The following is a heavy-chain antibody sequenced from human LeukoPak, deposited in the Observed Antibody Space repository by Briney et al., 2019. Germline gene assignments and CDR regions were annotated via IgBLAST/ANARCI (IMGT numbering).Heavy chain of an antibody. CDR1: GFTFSIYA. CDR2: ISGSGGST. Sequence: GGSLRLSCAASGFTFSIYAMSWVRQAPGKGLERVSAISGSGGSTYYADSVKGRFTISRDNSKNTLYLQMNSLRAEDTAVYYCAKDLLVDTAMAAFDYWGQGTLVTVSS. CDR3: AKDLLVDTAMAAFDY. J-gene: IGHJ4*02. V-gene: IGHV3-23*01. D-gene: IGHD5-18*01.